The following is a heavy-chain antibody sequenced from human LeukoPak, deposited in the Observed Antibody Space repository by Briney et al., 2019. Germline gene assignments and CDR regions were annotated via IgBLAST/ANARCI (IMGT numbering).Heavy chain of an antibody. D-gene: IGHD3-10*01. CDR1: GFTLSSYW. V-gene: IGHV3-7*03. Sequence: GGSLRLSCAASGFTLSSYWMSWVREAPGKGVERVAHIKQDGSEEYYMDTVKGRVTISRDNAKNSLYLQMNSLRGEDTAVYYCARVRGFGELVYFDYWGQGTLVTASS. J-gene: IGHJ4*02. CDR3: ARVRGFGELVYFDY. CDR2: IKQDGSEE.